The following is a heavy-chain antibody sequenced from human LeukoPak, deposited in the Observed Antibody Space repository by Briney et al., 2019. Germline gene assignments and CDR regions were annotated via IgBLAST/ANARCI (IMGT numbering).Heavy chain of an antibody. Sequence: SETLSLTCTVSGGSISSYYWSWIRQPAGKGLEWIGRIYTSGSTNYNPSLKSRVTMSVDTSKNQFSLKLSSVTAADTAVYYCARAFNMMAGGLYYFDYWGQGTLVTVSS. D-gene: IGHD3-16*01. CDR2: IYTSGST. CDR1: GGSISSYY. J-gene: IGHJ4*02. V-gene: IGHV4-4*07. CDR3: ARAFNMMAGGLYYFDY.